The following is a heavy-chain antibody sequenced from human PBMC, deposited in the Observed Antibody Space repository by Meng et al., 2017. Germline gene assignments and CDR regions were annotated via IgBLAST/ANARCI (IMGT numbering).Heavy chain of an antibody. J-gene: IGHJ4*02. Sequence: QVELVQTGAEVKKPGASVKVSCKASGYTFTGYYMHWVRQAPGQGLEWMGWINPTSGGTNYAQKFQGRVTMTRDTSISTAYMEPSRLRSDDTAVYYCAREIAVAGNVYFDYWGQGTLVTVSS. CDR3: AREIAVAGNVYFDY. D-gene: IGHD6-19*01. CDR2: INPTSGGT. V-gene: IGHV1-2*02. CDR1: GYTFTGYY.